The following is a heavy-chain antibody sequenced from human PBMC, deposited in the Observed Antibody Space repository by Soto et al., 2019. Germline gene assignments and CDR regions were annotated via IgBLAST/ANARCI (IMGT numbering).Heavy chain of an antibody. D-gene: IGHD5-12*01. CDR1: GGTFSSYA. V-gene: IGHV1-69*13. Sequence: GGSVKVSCKASGGTFSSYAISWVRQAPGQGLEWMGGIIPIFGTANYAQKFQGRVTITADESTSTAYMELSSLRSEDTAVYYCASDVDIVATMAYYYGMDVWGQGTTVTVSS. CDR3: ASDVDIVATMAYYYGMDV. J-gene: IGHJ6*02. CDR2: IIPIFGTA.